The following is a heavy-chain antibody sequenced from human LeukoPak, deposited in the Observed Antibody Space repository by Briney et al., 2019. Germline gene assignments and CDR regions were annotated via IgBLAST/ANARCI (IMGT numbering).Heavy chain of an antibody. D-gene: IGHD1-1*01. J-gene: IGHJ3*02. CDR3: ARSPPSWNGDAFDI. V-gene: IGHV4-34*01. CDR2: INHSGST. CDR1: GGSFSGYY. Sequence: SETLSLTCAVYGGSFSGYYWSWIRQPPGKGLEWIGEINHSGSTNYNPSLKSRVTISVDTSKNQFSLKLSSVTAADTAVYYCARSPPSWNGDAFDIWGQGTMVTVSS.